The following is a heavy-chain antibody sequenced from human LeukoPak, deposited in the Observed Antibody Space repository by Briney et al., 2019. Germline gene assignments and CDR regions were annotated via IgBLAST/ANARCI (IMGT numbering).Heavy chain of an antibody. CDR3: ARGHYHYDSGSPSGIFDI. J-gene: IGHJ3*02. V-gene: IGHV3-20*04. CDR1: GFTFDDYG. Sequence: RPGGSLRLSCAASGFTFDDYGMSWVRQAPGKGLEWVSGINWNGGSTGYADSVKGRFTISRDNAKNSLYLQMNSLRAEDTAVYYCARGHYHYDSGSPSGIFDIWGQGTMVTVSS. D-gene: IGHD3-10*01. CDR2: INWNGGST.